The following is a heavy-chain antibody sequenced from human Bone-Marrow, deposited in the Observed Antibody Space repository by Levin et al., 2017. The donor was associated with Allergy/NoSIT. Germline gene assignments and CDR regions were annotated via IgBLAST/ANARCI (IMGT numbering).Heavy chain of an antibody. V-gene: IGHV4-4*07. Sequence: SQTLSLTCSVSGASISSYYWSWIRQSAGKGLEWIGRIYVSGSPHYNPSLESRVKMSIDRSKSQFFLNLTSVTVADTAVYYCSRDGWWPLYGMDVWGQGTTVTVSS. CDR2: IYVSGSP. J-gene: IGHJ6*02. D-gene: IGHD2-15*01. CDR1: GASISSYY. CDR3: SRDGWWPLYGMDV.